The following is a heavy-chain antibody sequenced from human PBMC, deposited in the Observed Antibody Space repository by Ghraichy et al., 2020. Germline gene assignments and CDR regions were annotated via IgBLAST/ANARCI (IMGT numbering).Heavy chain of an antibody. Sequence: SETLSLTCTVSGGSVNSGSYYWSWIRQPPGKGLEWIGYIYYSGSTNYNPSLKSRVTISLDTSKNQFSLKVIAVTAADTAVYYCARELTTVRWFDPWGQGTLVTVSS. CDR2: IYYSGST. D-gene: IGHD4-11*01. CDR1: GGSVNSGSYY. CDR3: ARELTTVRWFDP. V-gene: IGHV4-61*01. J-gene: IGHJ5*02.